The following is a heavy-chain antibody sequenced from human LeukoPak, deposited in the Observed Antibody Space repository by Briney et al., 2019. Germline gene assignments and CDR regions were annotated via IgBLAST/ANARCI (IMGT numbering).Heavy chain of an antibody. CDR1: GFTFSSYS. J-gene: IGHJ4*02. Sequence: GGSLRLSCAASGFTFSSYSMNWVRQAPGKGLEWLSYISSSGSTIYYADSVKGRFTISRDNAKNSLYLQMHSLRAEDTAVYYCARDRNGNYFDYWGQGTLVTVSS. D-gene: IGHD1-1*01. CDR2: ISSSGSTI. CDR3: ARDRNGNYFDY. V-gene: IGHV3-48*04.